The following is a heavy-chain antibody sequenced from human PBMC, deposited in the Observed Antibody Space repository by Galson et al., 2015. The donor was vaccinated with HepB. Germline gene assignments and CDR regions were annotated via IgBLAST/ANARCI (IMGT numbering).Heavy chain of an antibody. CDR2: IDPSDSYT. CDR1: GYSFTSYW. V-gene: IGHV5-10-1*01. Sequence: QSGAEVKKPGESLRISCKGSGYSFTSYWISWVRQMPGKGLEWMGRIDPSDSYTNYSPSFQGHVTISADKSISTAYLQWSSLKASDTAMYYCARHLGYCSSTSCPDVFFWFDPWGQGTLVTVSS. CDR3: ARHLGYCSSTSCPDVFFWFDP. D-gene: IGHD2-2*03. J-gene: IGHJ5*02.